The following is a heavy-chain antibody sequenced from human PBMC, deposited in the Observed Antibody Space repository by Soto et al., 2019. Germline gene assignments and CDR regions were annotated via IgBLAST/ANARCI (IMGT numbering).Heavy chain of an antibody. Sequence: QVQLVQSGAEVKKPGASVKVSCKASGYIFTGYYMHWLRQAPGQGLEWMGWFNPNSGGTKYAQKFQGRVTMTNDTSINTAYMELSGLISDYTALYYCARGDFDSSANYYAGWFDPWGQGTLVTVSS. CDR1: GYIFTGYY. CDR2: FNPNSGGT. D-gene: IGHD3-22*01. V-gene: IGHV1-2*02. CDR3: ARGDFDSSANYYAGWFDP. J-gene: IGHJ5*02.